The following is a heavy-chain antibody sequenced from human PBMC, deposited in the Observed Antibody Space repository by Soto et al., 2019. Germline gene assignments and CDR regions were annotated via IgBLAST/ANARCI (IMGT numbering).Heavy chain of an antibody. V-gene: IGHV3-15*07. Sequence: PGGSLRLSCAASGFTFSNAWMNWVRQAPGKGLEWVGRIKSKTDGGTTDYAAPVKGRFTISRDDSKNTLYLQMNSLKTEDTAVYYCTAIDYGDYTAADYWGQGTLATVSS. CDR2: IKSKTDGGTT. CDR1: GFTFSNAW. CDR3: TAIDYGDYTAADY. J-gene: IGHJ4*02. D-gene: IGHD4-17*01.